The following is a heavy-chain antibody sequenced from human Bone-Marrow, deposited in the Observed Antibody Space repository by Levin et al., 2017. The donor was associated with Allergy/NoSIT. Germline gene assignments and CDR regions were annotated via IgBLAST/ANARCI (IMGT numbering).Heavy chain of an antibody. V-gene: IGHV4-4*07. CDR1: GGSNSNYY. J-gene: IGHJ5*02. Sequence: SQTLSLTCLVSGGSNSNYYWSWIRQPAGKGLEWIGNIFTTGSTNYNPSLKNRVTMSMGPSKNQFSLNLTSVTAADTAVYYGARGGNWFDPWGQGTPVTVSS. D-gene: IGHD3-10*01. CDR2: IFTTGST. CDR3: ARGGNWFDP.